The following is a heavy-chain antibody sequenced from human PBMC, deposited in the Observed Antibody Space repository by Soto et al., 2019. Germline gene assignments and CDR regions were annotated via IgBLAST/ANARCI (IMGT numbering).Heavy chain of an antibody. J-gene: IGHJ4*02. CDR1: GYTFTSYD. CDR3: ARAESGGIQLWFY. V-gene: IGHV1-8*01. D-gene: IGHD5-18*01. CDR2: MNPNSGNT. Sequence: ASVKVSCKASGYTFTSYDINWVRQATGQGLEWMGWMNPNSGNTGYAQKFEGRVTMTRNTSISTAYMDLSSLRSEDTAVYYCARAESGGIQLWFYWGQGTLVTVSS.